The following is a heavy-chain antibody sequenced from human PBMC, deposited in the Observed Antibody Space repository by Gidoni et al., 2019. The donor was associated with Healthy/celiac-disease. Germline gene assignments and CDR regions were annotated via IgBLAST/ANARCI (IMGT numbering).Heavy chain of an antibody. J-gene: IGHJ3*02. V-gene: IGHV3-23*01. CDR1: GFTFSSYA. CDR2: ISVSGGST. D-gene: IGHD3-3*01. CDR3: AKDLRITIFGVVIRGAFDI. Sequence: EEQLLASGGDLVQPGGSLRLSCAPSGFTFSSYAMSWVRQAPGKGLEWVVAISVSGGSTDYADSVKGRCTTSRDNSKNTLDLQMNSLRAEDTAVYYCAKDLRITIFGVVIRGAFDIWGQGTMVTVSS.